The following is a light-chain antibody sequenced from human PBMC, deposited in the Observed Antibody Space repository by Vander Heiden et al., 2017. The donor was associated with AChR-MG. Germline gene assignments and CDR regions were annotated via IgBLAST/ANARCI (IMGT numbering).Light chain of an antibody. CDR2: VNRDGSH. CDR1: SGHSDYA. Sequence: QLVVTQSPSASASLGASVKLTCSLSSGHSDYAIAWHQQQPDKGPRYLMKVNRDGSHSKGDGIPDRFSGSTSGAERYLTISSLQSEDEADYYCQTWGTGIWVFGGGTKLTVL. CDR3: QTWGTGIWV. V-gene: IGLV4-69*01. J-gene: IGLJ3*02.